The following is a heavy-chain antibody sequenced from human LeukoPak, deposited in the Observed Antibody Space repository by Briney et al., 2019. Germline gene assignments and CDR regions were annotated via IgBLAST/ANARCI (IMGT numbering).Heavy chain of an antibody. CDR3: ARDKVSTGRIAVAGTGEFDY. Sequence: GGSLRLSCAASGFTFSSYSMNWVRQAPGKGLEWVSSISSSSSYIYYADSVKGRFTISRDNAKNSLYLQMNSLRAEDTAVYYCARDKVSTGRIAVAGTGEFDYWGQGTLVTDSS. V-gene: IGHV3-21*01. D-gene: IGHD6-19*01. J-gene: IGHJ4*02. CDR2: ISSSSSYI. CDR1: GFTFSSYS.